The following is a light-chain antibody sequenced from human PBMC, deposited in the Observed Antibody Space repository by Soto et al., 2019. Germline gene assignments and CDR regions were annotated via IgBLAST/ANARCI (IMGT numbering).Light chain of an antibody. V-gene: IGKV1-5*03. CDR1: QTISSW. J-gene: IGKJ1*01. CDR2: KAS. Sequence: DIQVTHSPSTLSGSVGDRVTITFRASQTISSWLAWYQQKPGKAPKLLIYKASTLKSGVPSRFSGSGSGTEFTLTISSLQPDDFATYYCQHYNSYSEAFGQGTKVDI. CDR3: QHYNSYSEA.